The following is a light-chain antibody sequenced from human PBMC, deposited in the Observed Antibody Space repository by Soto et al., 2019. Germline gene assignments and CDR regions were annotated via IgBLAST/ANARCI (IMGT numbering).Light chain of an antibody. V-gene: IGLV2-8*01. Sequence: QSALTQPPSASGSPGQSATISCTGTSSDVGGYNFVSWHQQHPGKAPKLMIYEVSKRPSGVPDRFSGSKSGNTASLTVSGLQAEDEADYYCSSYAGSSNFVFGTGTKVTVL. CDR2: EVS. CDR1: SSDVGGYNF. CDR3: SSYAGSSNFV. J-gene: IGLJ1*01.